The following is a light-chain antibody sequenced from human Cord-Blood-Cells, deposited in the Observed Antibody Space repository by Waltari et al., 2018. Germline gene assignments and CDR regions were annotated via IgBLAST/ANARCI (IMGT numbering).Light chain of an antibody. CDR3: SSYTSSSVV. J-gene: IGLJ2*01. V-gene: IGLV2-14*01. Sequence: QSALTQPASVSGSPGQSITISCTGTSSDGGGYNYVSWYQQHPGKAPKLMIYDVSKRPSGVSNRFSGSKSGNTASLTISGLQAEDEADYYCSSYTSSSVVFGGGTKLTVL. CDR1: SSDGGGYNY. CDR2: DVS.